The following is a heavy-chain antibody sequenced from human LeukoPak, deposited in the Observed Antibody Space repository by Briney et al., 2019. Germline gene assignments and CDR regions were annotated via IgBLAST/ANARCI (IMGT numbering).Heavy chain of an antibody. CDR1: GFTFSSYA. J-gene: IGHJ4*02. CDR2: ISYDGSNK. V-gene: IGHV3-30-3*01. Sequence: PGGSLRLSCAASGFTFSSYAMHWVRQAPGKGLEWVAVISYDGSNKYYADSVKGRFTISRDNSKNTLYLQMNSLRAEDTAVYYCARGTRVVSDYWGQGTLVTVSS. D-gene: IGHD2-2*01. CDR3: ARGTRVVSDY.